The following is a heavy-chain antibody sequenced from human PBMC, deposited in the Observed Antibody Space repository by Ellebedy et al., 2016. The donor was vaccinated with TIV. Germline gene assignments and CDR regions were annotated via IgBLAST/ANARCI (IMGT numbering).Heavy chain of an antibody. CDR1: GFTFAGFD. J-gene: IGHJ4*02. V-gene: IGHV3-23*01. D-gene: IGHD3-22*01. Sequence: PGGSLRLSCAASGFTFAGFDLSWVRQAPGKGLQWVASISPRGGTTYSADSVKGRFTISRDNSKKTLYLQMNSLRAEDTAVYYCAKGRGGGSDTSAPRYYFDYWGLGTLVTVSS. CDR3: AKGRGGGSDTSAPRYYFDY. CDR2: ISPRGGTT.